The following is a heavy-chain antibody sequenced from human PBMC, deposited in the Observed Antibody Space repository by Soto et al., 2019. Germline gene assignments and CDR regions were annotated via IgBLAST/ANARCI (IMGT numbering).Heavy chain of an antibody. Sequence: QLQESGPGLVKPSGTLSLTCTVSSGPISSGNWWSWVRQTPGRGLEGIGEIDHSGSTNYNPSLESRLTISVDNSKNQFSLKLRSVTAADTAVYYCASLNLIRGASWGYWGQGTLVTVSS. CDR2: IDHSGST. CDR1: SGPISSGNW. CDR3: ASLNLIRGASWGY. V-gene: IGHV4-4*02. J-gene: IGHJ4*02. D-gene: IGHD3-10*01.